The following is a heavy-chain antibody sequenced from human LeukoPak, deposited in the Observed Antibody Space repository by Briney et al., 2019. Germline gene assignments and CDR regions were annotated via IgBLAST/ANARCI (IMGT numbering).Heavy chain of an antibody. CDR3: ARDYSDYDLGYYYYMDV. CDR1: GFTFSRYW. CDR2: IKQDGSEK. D-gene: IGHD5-12*01. Sequence: GGSLRLSCAASGFTFSRYWMSWVRQAPGKGLEWVANIKQDGSEKYYVDSVKGRFTISRDNVKNSLYLQMNSLRAEDTAVYYCARDYSDYDLGYYYYMDVWGKGTTVTVSS. V-gene: IGHV3-7*01. J-gene: IGHJ6*03.